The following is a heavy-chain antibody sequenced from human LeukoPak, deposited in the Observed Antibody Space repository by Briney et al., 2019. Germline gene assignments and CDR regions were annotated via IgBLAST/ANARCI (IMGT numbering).Heavy chain of an antibody. Sequence: GGSLRLSCAASGFTFSSYAMSWVRQAPGKGLEWVSAISGSGGSTYYADSVRGRFSISRDNSQNTVFLQMNSLRVEDTAAYYCVATFTVFGVISTIEWGQGTLVTVSS. D-gene: IGHD3-3*01. CDR3: VATFTVFGVISTIE. V-gene: IGHV3-23*01. J-gene: IGHJ4*02. CDR1: GFTFSSYA. CDR2: ISGSGGST.